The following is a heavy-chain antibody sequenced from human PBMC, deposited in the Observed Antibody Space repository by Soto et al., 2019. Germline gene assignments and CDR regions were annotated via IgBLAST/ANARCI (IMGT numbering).Heavy chain of an antibody. Sequence: GGSLRLSCVASGFTVSNNYMTWVRQAPGKGLEWVSNMYSGGGTYYTDSVKGRFTISRDNAKNTLYLQMNSLRAEDTAVYYCVRTSLVVAAATREYYWGKGTLVTVSS. CDR1: GFTVSNNY. CDR3: VRTSLVVAAATREYY. J-gene: IGHJ4*02. V-gene: IGHV3-66*01. D-gene: IGHD2-15*01. CDR2: MYSGGGT.